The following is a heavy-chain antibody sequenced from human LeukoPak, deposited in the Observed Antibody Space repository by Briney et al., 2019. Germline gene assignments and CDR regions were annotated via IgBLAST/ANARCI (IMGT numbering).Heavy chain of an antibody. Sequence: ASVKVSCKASGGTFTSYYVHWVRQAPGQGLEWMGIINPSGGSTSYAQKFQGRVTMTRDTSTSTVYMELSSLRSEDTAVYYCAREVGDIVVEGGTRSSSPYWYFDLWGRGTLVTVSS. CDR2: INPSGGST. V-gene: IGHV1-46*01. CDR1: GGTFTSYY. D-gene: IGHD2-2*01. CDR3: AREVGDIVVEGGTRSSSPYWYFDL. J-gene: IGHJ2*01.